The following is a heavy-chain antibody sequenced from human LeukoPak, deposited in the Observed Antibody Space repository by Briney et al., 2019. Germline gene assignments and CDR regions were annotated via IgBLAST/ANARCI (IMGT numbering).Heavy chain of an antibody. Sequence: GGSLRLSCAASGFTFSSYEMNWVRRAPGKGLVWLSYITSSGSTIYYADSVKGRFTISRDNAKNSLYLQMNSLRAEDTAVYYCARVKRFADYFDYWGQGTLVTVSS. CDR1: GFTFSSYE. CDR2: ITSSGSTI. V-gene: IGHV3-48*03. CDR3: ARVKRFADYFDY. J-gene: IGHJ4*02.